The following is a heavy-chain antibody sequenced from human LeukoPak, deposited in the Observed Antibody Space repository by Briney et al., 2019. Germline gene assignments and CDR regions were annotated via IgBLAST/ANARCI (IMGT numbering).Heavy chain of an antibody. CDR2: IVPSDSDT. Sequence: GESLSISSKASGSSFTSYWITWVRQMPGKGLEWMGKIVPSDSDTNYSPSFRGHVTISADKSISTAYLQWSSLKASDTAIYYCARMEATTQFDYWGQGTLVTVSS. CDR3: ARMEATTQFDY. CDR1: GSSFTSYW. D-gene: IGHD5-12*01. V-gene: IGHV5-10-1*01. J-gene: IGHJ4*02.